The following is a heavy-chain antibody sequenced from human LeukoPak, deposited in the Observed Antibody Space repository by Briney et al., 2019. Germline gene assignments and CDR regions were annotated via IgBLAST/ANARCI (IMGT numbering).Heavy chain of an antibody. CDR2: ISYDGSNK. CDR1: GFTFSSYA. D-gene: IGHD6-6*01. Sequence: GGSLRLSCAASGFTFSSYAMHWVRQAPGKGLEWVAVISYDGSNKYYADSVKGRFTISRDNSKKTLYLQMNSLRAEDTAVYYCAKVEYMRGFDYWGQGTLVTVSS. CDR3: AKVEYMRGFDY. V-gene: IGHV3-30*04. J-gene: IGHJ4*02.